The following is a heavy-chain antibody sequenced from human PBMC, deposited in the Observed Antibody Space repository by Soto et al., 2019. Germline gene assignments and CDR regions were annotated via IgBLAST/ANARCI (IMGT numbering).Heavy chain of an antibody. D-gene: IGHD6-13*01. CDR1: GGSFSGYY. CDR2: IKHSGST. Sequence: QVQLQQWGAGLLKPSETLSLTCAVYGGSFSGYYWSWIRQPPGKGLEWIGEIKHSGSTNYNPSLKSRVTISVDTSKNQFSLKLSSVTAADTAVYYCARGSWLDYWGQGTLVTVSS. V-gene: IGHV4-34*01. CDR3: ARGSWLDY. J-gene: IGHJ4*02.